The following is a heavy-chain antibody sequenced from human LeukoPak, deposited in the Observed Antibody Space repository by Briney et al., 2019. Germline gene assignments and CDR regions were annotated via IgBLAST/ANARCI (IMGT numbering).Heavy chain of an antibody. V-gene: IGHV1-18*04. CDR1: GYSFTSYW. D-gene: IGHD3-10*01. CDR3: ARFGEFRRMEY. Sequence: GESLKISCKGSGYSFTSYWIGWVRQAPGQGLEWMGWISAYNGNTNYAQKLQGRVTMTTDTSTSTAYMELRSLRSDDTAVYYCARFGEFRRMEYWGQGTLVTVSS. J-gene: IGHJ4*02. CDR2: ISAYNGNT.